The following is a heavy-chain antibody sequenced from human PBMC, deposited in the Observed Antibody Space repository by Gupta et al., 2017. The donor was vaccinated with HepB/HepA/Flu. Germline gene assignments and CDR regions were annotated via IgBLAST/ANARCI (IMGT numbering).Heavy chain of an antibody. CDR1: GGSFSRYY. CDR2: INHSGST. Sequence: QAQLQQWGAGLLKPSETLSLTCPVDGGSFSRYYWSWTRQPPGHGLEWIGEINHSGSTNYNPSLKSRLTISVDTSKNQFSLKLSSVTAADTAVYYCARGRGVGIVVVPAAMAFQHWGQGTLVTVSS. V-gene: IGHV4-34*01. J-gene: IGHJ1*01. CDR3: ARGRGVGIVVVPAAMAFQH. D-gene: IGHD2-2*01.